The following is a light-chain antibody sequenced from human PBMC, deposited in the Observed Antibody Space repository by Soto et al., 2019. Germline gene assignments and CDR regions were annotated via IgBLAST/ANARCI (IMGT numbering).Light chain of an antibody. V-gene: IGKV1-39*01. Sequence: DIQMTQSPSSLSASVGDRVTITCRASQSISSYLNWYQQKPGKAPKLLIYAASSLQSGVPSRFSGSGYGKDFTITISSLQPEGFATYYCQQSYWWTCGQGTKVEIK. CDR2: AAS. CDR3: QQSYWWT. CDR1: QSISSY. J-gene: IGKJ1*01.